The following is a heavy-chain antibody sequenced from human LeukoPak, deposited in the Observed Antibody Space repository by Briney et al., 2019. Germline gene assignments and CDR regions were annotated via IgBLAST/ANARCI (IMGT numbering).Heavy chain of an antibody. CDR1: GYTFTSYG. D-gene: IGHD3-22*01. J-gene: IGHJ6*01. V-gene: IGHV1-18*01. CDR3: ARDVTMIVVVPTGMDV. CDR2: ISAYNGNT. Sequence: GASVKVSCKASGYTFTSYGIIWVRQAPGQGLEWMGWISAYNGNTNYAQKLQGRVTMTTDTSTSTAHMELRSLRSDDTAVYYCARDVTMIVVVPTGMDVWGQGTTVTVSS.